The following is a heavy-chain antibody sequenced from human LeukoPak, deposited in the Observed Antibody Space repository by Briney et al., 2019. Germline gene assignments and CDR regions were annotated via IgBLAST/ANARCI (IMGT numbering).Heavy chain of an antibody. CDR2: INGSVGST. D-gene: IGHD1-14*01. J-gene: IGHJ4*02. CDR3: ARAPITGPFYFDY. CDR1: GFAFDAHG. Sequence: GGSLRLSRTAPGFAFDAHGTSWVRQIPRKGLGWVSGINGSVGSTGYADPLRGRFTISRDNAKNFLYLQMDSLRAEDTALYYCARAPITGPFYFDYWGQGTLVTVSS. V-gene: IGHV3-20*04.